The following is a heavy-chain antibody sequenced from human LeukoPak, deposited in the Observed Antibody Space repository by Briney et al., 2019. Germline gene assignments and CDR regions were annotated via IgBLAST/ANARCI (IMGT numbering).Heavy chain of an antibody. V-gene: IGHV3-74*01. CDR3: AREILAPGKTHDY. Sequence: GGFLRLSCAASGFTFSNYWMHWVRQVPGKGLVWVSRINDDGNATFYADSVKGRFTISRDNAKNTLFLQMSSLRAEDTAVYFCAREILAPGKTHDYWGQGTLVTVSS. J-gene: IGHJ4*02. CDR1: GFTFSNYW. CDR2: INDDGNAT.